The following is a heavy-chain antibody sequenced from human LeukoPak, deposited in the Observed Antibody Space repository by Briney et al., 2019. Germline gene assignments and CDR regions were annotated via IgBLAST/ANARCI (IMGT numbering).Heavy chain of an antibody. CDR3: AKTVWSRLAAGLDS. V-gene: IGHV4-39*01. Sequence: SETLSLTCSVSGGSISGSSYYWGWIRQPPGKGLEWIGSIYYRGSTYYNPSLKSRVIMSIDTSKNQFSLKVNSVTATDTAVYYCAKTVWSRLAAGLDSWGQGTLVTVSS. CDR2: IYYRGST. J-gene: IGHJ4*02. CDR1: GGSISGSSYY. D-gene: IGHD2-21*02.